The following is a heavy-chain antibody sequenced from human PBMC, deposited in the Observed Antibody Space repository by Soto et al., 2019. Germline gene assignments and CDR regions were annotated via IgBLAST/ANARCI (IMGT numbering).Heavy chain of an antibody. Sequence: SETLSLPCTLSGGSVRAPDWWNWVRQSPDKGLEWIAEVHISGHSNYNPSLRSRVSVSIDSSKNQFYLNLNSVTAADTAIYYCARVRQGCSANNCYFDPWGQGTQVTVSS. CDR2: VHISGHS. V-gene: IGHV4-4*02. D-gene: IGHD1-1*01. CDR1: GGSVRAPDW. CDR3: ARVRQGCSANNCYFDP. J-gene: IGHJ5*01.